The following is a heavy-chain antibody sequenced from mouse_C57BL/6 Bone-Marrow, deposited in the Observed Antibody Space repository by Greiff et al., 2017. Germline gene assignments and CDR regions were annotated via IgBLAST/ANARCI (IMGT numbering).Heavy chain of an antibody. V-gene: IGHV1-64*01. Sequence: VQLQQPGAELVKPGASVKLSCKASGYTFTSYWMHWVKQRPRQGLEWIGMIHPNSGSTNYNEKFKSKATLTVDKSSSTAYMQLSSLTSEDSAVYYCARWGTTVVATRYYFDYWGQGTTLTVSS. D-gene: IGHD1-1*01. J-gene: IGHJ2*01. CDR2: IHPNSGST. CDR3: ARWGTTVVATRYYFDY. CDR1: GYTFTSYW.